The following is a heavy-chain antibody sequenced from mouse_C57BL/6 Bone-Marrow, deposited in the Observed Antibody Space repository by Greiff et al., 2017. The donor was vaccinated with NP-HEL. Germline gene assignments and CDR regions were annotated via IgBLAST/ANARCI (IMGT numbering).Heavy chain of an antibody. V-gene: IGHV1-39*01. CDR3: ARSYYGNYLGDFDY. CDR1: GYSFTDYN. Sequence: EVQLVESGPELVKPGASVKISCKASGYSFTDYNMNWVKQSNGKSLEWIGVINPNYGTTSYNQKFKGKATLTVDQSSSTAYMQLNSLTSEDSAVYYCARSYYGNYLGDFDYGGQGTTLTVSS. J-gene: IGHJ2*01. CDR2: INPNYGTT. D-gene: IGHD2-10*01.